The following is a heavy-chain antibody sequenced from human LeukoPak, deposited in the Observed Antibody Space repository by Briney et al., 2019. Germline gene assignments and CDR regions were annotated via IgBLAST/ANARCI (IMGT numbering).Heavy chain of an antibody. D-gene: IGHD6-25*01. V-gene: IGHV1-46*01. Sequence: ASVKVSCKASGYTFTSYYMHWVRQAPGQGLEWMGLINPTGGSTGYAQKFQGRVTMTRDMSTSTDYMELSSLRSGDTAIYYCARDQGLRLEWGAKFDIWGQGTMVTVSS. CDR2: INPTGGST. CDR1: GYTFTSYY. J-gene: IGHJ3*02. CDR3: ARDQGLRLEWGAKFDI.